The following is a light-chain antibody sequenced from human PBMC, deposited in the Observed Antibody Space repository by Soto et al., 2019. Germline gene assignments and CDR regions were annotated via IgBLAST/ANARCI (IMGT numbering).Light chain of an antibody. CDR1: QSISSY. CDR3: KQSRYT. J-gene: IGKJ2*01. Sequence: DIQMTQSPSSLSASVGDRVTITCRASQSISSYLNWYQQKPGKAPKLLIYAASSLQSGVPSRFSGSGSGTDFTLTISSLQPEDFATYYCKQSRYTFGQGTKLEIK. V-gene: IGKV1-39*01. CDR2: AAS.